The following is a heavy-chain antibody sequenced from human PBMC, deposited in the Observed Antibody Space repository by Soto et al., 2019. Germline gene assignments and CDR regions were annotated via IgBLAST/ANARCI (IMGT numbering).Heavy chain of an antibody. CDR1: GGSISSSSYY. J-gene: IGHJ4*02. Sequence: SETLSLTCTVSGGSISSSSYYWGWIRQPPGKGLEWIGSIYYSGSTYYNPSLKSRVTISVDTSKNQFSLKLSSVTAADTAVYYCARHSRVAAAYFDYWGQGTLVTVSS. CDR2: IYYSGST. D-gene: IGHD2-15*01. CDR3: ARHSRVAAAYFDY. V-gene: IGHV4-39*01.